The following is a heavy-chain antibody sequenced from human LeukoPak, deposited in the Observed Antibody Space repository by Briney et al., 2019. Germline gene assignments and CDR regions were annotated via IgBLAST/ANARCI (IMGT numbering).Heavy chain of an antibody. CDR1: GFTLSNYY. V-gene: IGHV3-74*01. D-gene: IGHD2-8*01. CDR3: APLRGYCSNGVCLFDY. J-gene: IGHJ4*02. CDR2: INIDGSST. Sequence: RGSLRLSCEASGFTLSNYYMHWVRQAPGKGLVWVSRINIDGSSTNYADSVKGRFTISRDNAKNTVYLQMKSLRVEDAAVYYCAPLRGYCSNGVCLFDYWGQGTLVTVSP.